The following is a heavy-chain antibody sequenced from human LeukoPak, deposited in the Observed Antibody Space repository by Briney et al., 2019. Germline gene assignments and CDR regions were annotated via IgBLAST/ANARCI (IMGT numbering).Heavy chain of an antibody. CDR2: IYASGST. D-gene: IGHD5-18*01. J-gene: IGHJ4*02. Sequence: PSETLSLTCTVSGGSMSSYYWSWIRQPAGKGLEWIRRIYASGSTYYNPSPKSRVTMSVDTSKNQFSLKLTSVTAADTAVYYCARDVDTFFDYWGQGTLVTVSS. V-gene: IGHV4-4*07. CDR3: ARDVDTFFDY. CDR1: GGSMSSYY.